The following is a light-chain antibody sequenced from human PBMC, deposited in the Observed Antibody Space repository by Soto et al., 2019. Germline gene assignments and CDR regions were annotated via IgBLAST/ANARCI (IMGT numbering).Light chain of an antibody. J-gene: IGKJ1*01. CDR1: QSVNSN. Sequence: EMVMTQSPAILSVSPGESATLSCRASQSVNSNYLAWYQQHPGQPPRLLIYGISTRATGIPARFSGGGSGTEFTLTISSLQSEDFAEYHCQQYNNWPQTFGQGTKVDIK. V-gene: IGKV3-15*01. CDR3: QQYNNWPQT. CDR2: GIS.